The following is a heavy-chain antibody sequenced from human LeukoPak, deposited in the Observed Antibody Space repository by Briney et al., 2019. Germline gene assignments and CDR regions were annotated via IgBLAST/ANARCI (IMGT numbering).Heavy chain of an antibody. CDR1: GFTLSTYA. Sequence: GGSLRLSCAASGFTLSTYAMSWVRQTPGRGLEWVAATSSSDAGTYHADSVRGRFTISRDNSKNTLYLQMNSLRAEDAAVYFCAKAPVTSCRGAYCYPFDSWGQGTLVTVSS. V-gene: IGHV3-23*01. CDR3: AKAPVTSCRGAYCYPFDS. J-gene: IGHJ4*02. D-gene: IGHD2-21*01. CDR2: TSSSDAGT.